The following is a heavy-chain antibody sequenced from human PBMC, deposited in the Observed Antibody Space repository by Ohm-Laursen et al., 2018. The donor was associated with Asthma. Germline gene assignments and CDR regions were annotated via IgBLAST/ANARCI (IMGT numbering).Heavy chain of an antibody. CDR2: ISYDGSNK. Sequence: SLRLSCAASGFTFSSYGMHWVRQAPGKGLEWVAVISYDGSNKYYADPVKGRFTISRDNSKNTLYLQMNSLRAEDTAVYYCAKVVAGISYWGQGTLVTVSS. V-gene: IGHV3-30*18. CDR3: AKVVAGISY. J-gene: IGHJ4*02. D-gene: IGHD6-19*01. CDR1: GFTFSSYG.